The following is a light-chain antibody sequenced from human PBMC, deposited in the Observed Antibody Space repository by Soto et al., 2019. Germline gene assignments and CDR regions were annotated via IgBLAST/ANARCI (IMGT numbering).Light chain of an antibody. CDR3: QQRSNWPLT. V-gene: IGKV3-11*01. CDR1: QSVSSF. Sequence: EIVLTQSPATLSLSPGKRATLSCRASQSVSSFLGWYQQKPGQAPRLLIYDASNRATGIPARFSGSGSGTDFTLTISSLEPEDFAVYYCQQRSNWPLTFGGGTKVEIK. CDR2: DAS. J-gene: IGKJ4*01.